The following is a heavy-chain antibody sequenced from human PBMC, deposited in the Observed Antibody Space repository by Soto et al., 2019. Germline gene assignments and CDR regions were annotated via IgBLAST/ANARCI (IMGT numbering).Heavy chain of an antibody. CDR3: ARVSGSYYYGMDV. CDR1: GGSISSSNW. J-gene: IGHJ6*02. D-gene: IGHD1-26*01. Sequence: PSETLSLTCAVSGGSISSSNWWSWVRQPPGKGLEWIGEIYHSGSTKYNPSLKSRVTISVDKSKNQFSLKLSSVTAADTAVYYCARVSGSYYYGMDVWGQGTTVTVS. V-gene: IGHV4-4*02. CDR2: IYHSGST.